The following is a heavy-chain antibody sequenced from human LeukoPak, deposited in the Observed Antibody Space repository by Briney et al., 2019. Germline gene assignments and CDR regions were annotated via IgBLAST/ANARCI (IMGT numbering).Heavy chain of an antibody. CDR3: ARGYCSGGSCYTLPFDY. CDR2: IKQDGSEK. D-gene: IGHD2-15*01. CDR1: GFTFSSYW. J-gene: IGHJ4*02. V-gene: IGHV3-7*04. Sequence: PGGSLRLSCAASGFTFSSYWMSWVRQAPGKGLEWVANIKQDGSEKYYVDSVKGRFTISRDNAKNSLYLQMDSLRAEDTAVYYCARGYCSGGSCYTLPFDYWGQGTLVTVSS.